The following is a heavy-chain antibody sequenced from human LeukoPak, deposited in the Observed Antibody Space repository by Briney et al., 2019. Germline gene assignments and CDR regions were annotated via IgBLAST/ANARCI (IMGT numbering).Heavy chain of an antibody. CDR3: ATTLPALYDSSGHPWYYFDY. CDR2: FDPEDGET. V-gene: IGHV1-24*01. Sequence: ASVKVSCKVSGYTLTELSMHWVRQAPGKGLEWKGGFDPEDGETIYAQKFQGRVTMTEDTSTDTAYMELSSLRSEDTAVYYCATTLPALYDSSGHPWYYFDYWGQGTLVTVSS. CDR1: GYTLTELS. J-gene: IGHJ4*02. D-gene: IGHD3-22*01.